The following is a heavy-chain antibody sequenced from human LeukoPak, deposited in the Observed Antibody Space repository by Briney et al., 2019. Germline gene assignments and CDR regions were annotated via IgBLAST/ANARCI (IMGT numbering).Heavy chain of an antibody. CDR1: GYTFTSYD. CDR2: MNPNSGNT. CDR3: ARVVEGYGSGWPRYFDY. J-gene: IGHJ4*02. Sequence: ASVKVSCKASGYTFTSYDINWVRQATGQGLEWVGWMNPNSGNTGYAQKFQGRVTITRNTSISTAYMELSSLRSEDTAVYYCARVVEGYGSGWPRYFDYWGQGTLVTVSS. V-gene: IGHV1-8*03. D-gene: IGHD6-19*01.